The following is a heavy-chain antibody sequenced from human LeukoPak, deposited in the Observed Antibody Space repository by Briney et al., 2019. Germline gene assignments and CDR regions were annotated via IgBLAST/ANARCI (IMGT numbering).Heavy chain of an antibody. Sequence: SGTLSLTCGVSGGSITSTNWWSWVRQPPGQGLEWIGEISLSGLTNYNPSLKSRVTISADTFKNHFSLIVTSLTAADTAVYYCAAAPILRGEGGEHYKYGMDVWGQGTTVIVSS. J-gene: IGHJ6*02. D-gene: IGHD2-2*02. CDR3: AAAPILRGEGGEHYKYGMDV. V-gene: IGHV4-4*02. CDR1: GGSITSTNW. CDR2: ISLSGLT.